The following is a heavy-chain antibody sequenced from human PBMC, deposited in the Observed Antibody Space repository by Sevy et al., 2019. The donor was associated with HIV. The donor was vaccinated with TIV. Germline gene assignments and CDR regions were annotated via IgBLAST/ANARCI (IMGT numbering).Heavy chain of an antibody. D-gene: IGHD3-3*01. CDR2: IYWNDDK. Sequence: SGPTLVNPTQTLTLTCTFSGFSLSTSGVGVGWIRQPPGKALEWLALIYWNDDKRYSPSLKSRLTITKDTSKNQVVLTMANMDPVDTATYYCAHRSDFWSGERSKPSRIQKNWFDPWGQGTLVTVSS. CDR1: GFSLSTSGVG. CDR3: AHRSDFWSGERSKPSRIQKNWFDP. J-gene: IGHJ5*02. V-gene: IGHV2-5*01.